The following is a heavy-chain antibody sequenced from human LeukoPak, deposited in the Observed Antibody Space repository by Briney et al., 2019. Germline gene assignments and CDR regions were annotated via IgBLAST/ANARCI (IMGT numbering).Heavy chain of an antibody. J-gene: IGHJ6*03. CDR3: ARSLRVRGVPDYMDV. V-gene: IGHV3-23*01. CDR1: GFTFGSYA. D-gene: IGHD3-10*01. CDR2: INGSGGST. Sequence: EPGGSLRLSCAASGFTFGSYAMSWVRQAPGKGLEWVSDINGSGGSTYYTDSVKGRFTISRDNSKNTLYLQMNSLRADDTAVYYCARSLRVRGVPDYMDVWGKGTTVTISS.